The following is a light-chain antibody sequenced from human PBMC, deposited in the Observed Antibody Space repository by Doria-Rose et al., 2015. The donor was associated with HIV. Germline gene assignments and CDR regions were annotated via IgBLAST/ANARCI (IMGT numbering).Light chain of an antibody. V-gene: IGKV1-39*01. CDR1: QTVSTY. CDR2: AAS. J-gene: IGKJ1*01. Sequence: TQSPSSLSASIGDRVTITCRASQTVSTYLTWFQQEPGKAPKLLIYAASRLQSGVPSRFSGSGSGTDFTLTISGLQPGDFATYYGQQTYSSPTWTCGQGTKVE. CDR3: QQTYSSPTWT.